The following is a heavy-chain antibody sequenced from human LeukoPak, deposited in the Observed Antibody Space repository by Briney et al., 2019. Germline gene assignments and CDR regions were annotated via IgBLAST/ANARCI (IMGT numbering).Heavy chain of an antibody. Sequence: PSETLSLTCTVSGGSISSGGYYWSWIRQPPGKDLEWIGYIYHSGNTYYNPSLKSRVTMSVDRSKNRFSLKLSSVTAADTAVYYCARVVVPAASRPNTPDLFDYWGQGTLVTVSS. V-gene: IGHV4-30-2*02. J-gene: IGHJ4*02. CDR3: ARVVVPAASRPNTPDLFDY. CDR1: GGSISSGGYY. D-gene: IGHD2-2*01. CDR2: IYHSGNT.